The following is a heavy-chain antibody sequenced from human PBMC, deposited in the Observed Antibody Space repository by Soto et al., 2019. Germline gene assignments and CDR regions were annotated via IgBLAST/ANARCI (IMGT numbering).Heavy chain of an antibody. CDR2: ISGSGDST. Sequence: PGGSLRLSCAASGFTFSSYAMSWVRQAPGKGLEWVSGISGSGDSTYYADSVKGRFTISRDNSKNTLYLQMNSLRAEDTAVYYCAKDRDIAVVIVAIPYWGQGTLVTVSS. D-gene: IGHD2-15*01. CDR1: GFTFSSYA. CDR3: AKDRDIAVVIVAIPY. J-gene: IGHJ4*02. V-gene: IGHV3-23*01.